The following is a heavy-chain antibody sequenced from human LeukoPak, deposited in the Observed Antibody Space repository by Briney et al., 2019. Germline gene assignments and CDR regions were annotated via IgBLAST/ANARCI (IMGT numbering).Heavy chain of an antibody. Sequence: SETLSLTCSVSDGSISTYYWSWIRQPPGKGLEGIGYIYYRGSPNYNPPLKSRATLPVNSPNNQFSLQPSSLTAADTDVYYWARVAVLLYYYGSGSYSGDWFDPWGQGTLVTVSS. J-gene: IGHJ5*02. CDR2: IYYRGSP. CDR3: ARVAVLLYYYGSGSYSGDWFDP. CDR1: DGSISTYY. D-gene: IGHD3-10*01. V-gene: IGHV4-59*01.